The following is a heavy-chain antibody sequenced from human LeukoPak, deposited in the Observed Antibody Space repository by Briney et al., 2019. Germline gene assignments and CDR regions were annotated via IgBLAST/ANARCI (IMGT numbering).Heavy chain of an antibody. CDR2: IKQDGSEK. CDR3: VRTRGGGNYGSSSRYYFDY. D-gene: IGHD3-10*01. Sequence: PGGSLRLSCVASGFTFTRYWMTWVRQAPGKGLECVANIKQDGSEKHYVDSVKGRFTISRDNAKNSLYLQMNSLRAEDTAVYYCVRTRGGGNYGSSSRYYFDYWGQGTLATVSS. CDR1: GFTFTRYW. V-gene: IGHV3-7*01. J-gene: IGHJ4*02.